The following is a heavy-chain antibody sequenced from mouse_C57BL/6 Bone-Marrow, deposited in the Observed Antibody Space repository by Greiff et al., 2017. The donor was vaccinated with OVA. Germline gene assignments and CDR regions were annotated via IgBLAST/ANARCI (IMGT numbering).Heavy chain of an antibody. J-gene: IGHJ1*03. D-gene: IGHD1-1*01. Sequence: DVKLQESGPGLVKPSQSLSLTCSVTGYSITSGYYWNWIRQFPGNKLEWMGYISYDGSNNYNPSLKNRISITRDTSKNQFFLKLNSVTTEDTATYYCASRPIYYYGSRYFDVWGTGTTVTVSS. CDR1: GYSITSGYY. V-gene: IGHV3-6*01. CDR2: ISYDGSN. CDR3: ASRPIYYYGSRYFDV.